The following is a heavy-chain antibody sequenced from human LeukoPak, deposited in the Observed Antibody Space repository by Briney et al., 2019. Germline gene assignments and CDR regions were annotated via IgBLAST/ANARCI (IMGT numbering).Heavy chain of an antibody. V-gene: IGHV3-48*04. D-gene: IGHD3-10*01. CDR1: GFTFSSYS. J-gene: IGHJ4*02. Sequence: GGSLRLSCAASGFTFSSYSMNWVRQAPGKGLEWVSYISSSGSTIYYADSVKGRFTISRDNAKNSLYLQMNSLRAEDTAVYYCARRSWFGDFDYWGQGTLVTVSS. CDR2: ISSSGSTI. CDR3: ARRSWFGDFDY.